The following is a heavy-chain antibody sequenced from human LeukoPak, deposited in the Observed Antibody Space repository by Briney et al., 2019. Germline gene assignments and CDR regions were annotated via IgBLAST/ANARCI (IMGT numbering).Heavy chain of an antibody. CDR1: GASISSNW. CDR3: VRDRGEFSYSHDY. Sequence: SETLSLTCAVSGASISSNWWNWVRQPPGKGLEWIGEIHHSGSANYNPSLKSRVTISLDTSENHFSLRLSSVAAADTAVYYCVRDRGEFSYSHDYWGQGTLVTVPS. V-gene: IGHV4-4*02. CDR2: IHHSGSA. J-gene: IGHJ4*02. D-gene: IGHD1-26*01.